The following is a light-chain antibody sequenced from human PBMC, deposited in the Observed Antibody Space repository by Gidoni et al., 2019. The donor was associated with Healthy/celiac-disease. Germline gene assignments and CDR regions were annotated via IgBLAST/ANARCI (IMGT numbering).Light chain of an antibody. V-gene: IGLV2-8*01. CDR3: SSYAGSNNPV. Sequence: SAPTQPPSAAGSPGQSVTISCTGTSSDVGGYNYVSWYQQHPGKAPKLMIYEVSKRPSGVPDRFSGSKSGNTASLTVSGLQAEDEADYYCSSYAGSNNPVFGGGTKLTVL. CDR2: EVS. CDR1: SSDVGGYNY. J-gene: IGLJ3*02.